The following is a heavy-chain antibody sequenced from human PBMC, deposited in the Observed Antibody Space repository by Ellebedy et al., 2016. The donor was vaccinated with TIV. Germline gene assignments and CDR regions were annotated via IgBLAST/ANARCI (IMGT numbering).Heavy chain of an antibody. CDR2: ISSSSSYI. D-gene: IGHD3-16*02. J-gene: IGHJ5*02. CDR1: GFTFSSYS. CDR3: AKVGGSYRWGWFDP. V-gene: IGHV3-21*04. Sequence: GESLKISXAASGFTFSSYSMNWVRQAPGKGLEWVSSISSSSSYIYYADSVKGRFTISRDNSKNTLYLQMNSLRAEDTAVYYCAKVGGSYRWGWFDPWGQGTLVTVSS.